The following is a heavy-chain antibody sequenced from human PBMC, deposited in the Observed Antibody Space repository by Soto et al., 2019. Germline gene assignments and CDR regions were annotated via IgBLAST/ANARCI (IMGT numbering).Heavy chain of an antibody. Sequence: SETLSLTCTVSGGSISSSSYYWGWIRQPPGKGLEWIGSIYYSGRTYYNPSLKGPVTISVDTSKNQFSLKLSSVTAADTAVYYCARPDYGDYSRNTWYFDLWGRGTLVTVSS. V-gene: IGHV4-39*01. CDR2: IYYSGRT. CDR1: GGSISSSSYY. J-gene: IGHJ2*01. CDR3: ARPDYGDYSRNTWYFDL. D-gene: IGHD4-17*01.